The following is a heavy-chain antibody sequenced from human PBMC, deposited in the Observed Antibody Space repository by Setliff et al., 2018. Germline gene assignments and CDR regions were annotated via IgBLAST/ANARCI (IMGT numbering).Heavy chain of an antibody. CDR3: ARGFDVCGGGACYTDGPYYFDY. V-gene: IGHV4-39*01. CDR1: GGSISSSSHY. J-gene: IGHJ4*02. CDR2: ISYSGTT. Sequence: SETLSLTCTVSGGSISSSSHYWGWLRQPPGKGLEWIGSISYSGTTYHNRSLRSRVTISIDTSKNQFSLKLSSVAAADTAVYYCARGFDVCGGGACYTDGPYYFDYWGLGTLVTVSS. D-gene: IGHD2-21*02.